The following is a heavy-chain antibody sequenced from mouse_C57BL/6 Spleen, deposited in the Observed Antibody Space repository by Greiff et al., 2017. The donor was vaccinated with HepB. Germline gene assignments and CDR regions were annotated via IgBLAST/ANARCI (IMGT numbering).Heavy chain of an antibody. CDR3: TSYGSRYYAMDY. V-gene: IGHV6-6*01. D-gene: IGHD1-1*01. CDR2: IRNKANNHAT. CDR1: GFTFSDAW. Sequence: DVKLVESGGGLVQPGGSMKLSCAASGFTFSDAWMDWVRQSPEKGLEWVAEIRNKANNHATYYAESVKGRFTISRDDSKSSVYLQMNSLRAEDTGIYYCTSYGSRYYAMDYWGQGTSVTVSS. J-gene: IGHJ4*01.